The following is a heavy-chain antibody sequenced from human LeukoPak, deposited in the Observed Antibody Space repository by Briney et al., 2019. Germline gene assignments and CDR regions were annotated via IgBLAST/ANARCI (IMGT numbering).Heavy chain of an antibody. Sequence: SETLSLTCAVSGYSISSSYYWGWIRQPPGKGLEWIGEINHSGSTNYSPSLKSRVTISLDTSKNQFSLKLSSVTAADTAVYYCARAPGRPAAVFDYWGQGTLVTVSS. J-gene: IGHJ4*02. CDR3: ARAPGRPAAVFDY. D-gene: IGHD2-2*01. V-gene: IGHV4-38-2*01. CDR1: GYSISSSYY. CDR2: INHSGST.